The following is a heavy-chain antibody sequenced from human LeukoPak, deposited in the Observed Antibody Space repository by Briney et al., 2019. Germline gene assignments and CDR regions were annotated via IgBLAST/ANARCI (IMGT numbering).Heavy chain of an antibody. D-gene: IGHD6-6*01. J-gene: IGHJ5*02. Sequence: GGSLRLSCAASGFTVSSNYMSWVRQAPGKGLEWVSVIYSGGSTYYAEPVKGRFTISRDNSKNTLYLQMNSLRAEDTAVYYCARRIAARRGNWFDPWGQGTLVTVSS. CDR3: ARRIAARRGNWFDP. CDR2: IYSGGST. V-gene: IGHV3-53*01. CDR1: GFTVSSNY.